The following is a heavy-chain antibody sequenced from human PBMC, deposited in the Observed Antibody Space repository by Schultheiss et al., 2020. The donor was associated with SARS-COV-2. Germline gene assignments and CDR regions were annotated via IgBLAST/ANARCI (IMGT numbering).Heavy chain of an antibody. Sequence: SETLSLTCAVSGGSFSDYYWGWIRQSPGLGLEWIGEINHSGRSFYNPSLKSRVTISVDRSKNQFSLKLSSVTAADTAVYYCASSQYNPKQQLVEEPFDYWGQGTLVTVSS. D-gene: IGHD6-13*01. CDR2: INHSGRS. CDR1: GGSFSDYY. J-gene: IGHJ4*02. CDR3: ASSQYNPKQQLVEEPFDY. V-gene: IGHV4-34*01.